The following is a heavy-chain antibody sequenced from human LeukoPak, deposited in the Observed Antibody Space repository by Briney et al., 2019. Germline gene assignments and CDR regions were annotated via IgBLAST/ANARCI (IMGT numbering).Heavy chain of an antibody. D-gene: IGHD6-6*01. V-gene: IGHV3-48*01. CDR1: GFAFSSYS. CDR3: ATESSRSSAF. Sequence: RSLRLSCAASGFAFSSYSMKWVRQAPGKGLEWVSQISSSSSSISYADSVKGRSTISRDNGKNSLYLQMNSLRAEDTAVYYCATESSRSSAFWGQGTLVTVSS. J-gene: IGHJ4*02. CDR2: ISSSSSSI.